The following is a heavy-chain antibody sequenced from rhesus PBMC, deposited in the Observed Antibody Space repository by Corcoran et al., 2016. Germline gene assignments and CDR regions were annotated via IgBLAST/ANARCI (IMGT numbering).Heavy chain of an antibody. CDR2: SAGNNGNT. V-gene: IGHV4-165*02. J-gene: IGHJ4*01. Sequence: QVQLQESGPGLVQPSETLSLTCAVSGCSISGYFWNWIRQPPGQGREWVAASAGNNGNTHYNPSLRNRVTTSRDTSKNQFSLKLSSVAAADTAVYYCARSCTGGYCYADFDCWGQGVVVTVSS. D-gene: IGHD2-39*01. CDR1: GCSISGYF. CDR3: ARSCTGGYCYADFDC.